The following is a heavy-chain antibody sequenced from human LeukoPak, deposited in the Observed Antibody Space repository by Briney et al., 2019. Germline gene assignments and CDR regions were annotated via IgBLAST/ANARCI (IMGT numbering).Heavy chain of an antibody. CDR3: ARGRSGSYYLSY. CDR2: INHSGST. Sequence: GEINHSGSTNYNPSLKSRVTISVDTSKNQFSLKLSSVTAADTAVYYCARGRSGSYYLSYWGQGTLVTVST. V-gene: IGHV4-34*01. D-gene: IGHD1-26*01. J-gene: IGHJ4*02.